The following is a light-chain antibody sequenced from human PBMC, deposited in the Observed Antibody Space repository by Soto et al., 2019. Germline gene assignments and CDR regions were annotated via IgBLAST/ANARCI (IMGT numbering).Light chain of an antibody. V-gene: IGLV2-14*01. CDR1: SSDVGGYNC. Sequence: LAQPASVSGSPGQSITISCTGTSSDVGGYNCVSWYQQYPGTAPKLMIYEVSNRPSGVSNRFSGSKSGNTASLTISGLQAEDEADYYCSSRTSSKTLFVFGSGTKVTVL. CDR2: EVS. J-gene: IGLJ1*01. CDR3: SSRTSSKTLFV.